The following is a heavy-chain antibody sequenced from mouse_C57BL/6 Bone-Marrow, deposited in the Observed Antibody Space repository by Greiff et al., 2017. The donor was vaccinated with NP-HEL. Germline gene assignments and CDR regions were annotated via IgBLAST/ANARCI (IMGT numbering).Heavy chain of an antibody. J-gene: IGHJ3*01. V-gene: IGHV1-81*01. CDR3: ARGRGHSGAFAY. CDR1: GYTFTSYG. D-gene: IGHD1-2*01. CDR2: IYPRSGNT. Sequence: QVQLQQSGAELARPGASVKLSCKASGYTFTSYGISWVKQRTGQGLEWIGEIYPRSGNTYYNEKFKGKATLTADKSSSTAYMELRSLTSEDSAVYFCARGRGHSGAFAYWGQGTLVTVSA.